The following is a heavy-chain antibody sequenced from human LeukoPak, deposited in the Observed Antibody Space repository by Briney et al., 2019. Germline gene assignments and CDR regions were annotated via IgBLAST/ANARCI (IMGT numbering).Heavy chain of an antibody. CDR2: IYYSGST. V-gene: IGHV4-59*01. CDR3: ARPRYYYDSSGYPFDY. CDR1: GGSISSYY. D-gene: IGHD3-22*01. J-gene: IGHJ4*02. Sequence: SETLSLTCTVSGGSISSYYWSWIRQPPGKGLEWIGYIYYSGSTNYNPSLKSRVTISVDTSKNQFSLKLSSVTAADTAVYYCARPRYYYDSSGYPFDYWGQGTLVTVSS.